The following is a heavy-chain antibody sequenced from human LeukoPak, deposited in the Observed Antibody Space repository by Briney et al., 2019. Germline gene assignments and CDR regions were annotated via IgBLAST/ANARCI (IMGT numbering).Heavy chain of an antibody. CDR3: AKVPGIAARGTEDYYYYYMDV. D-gene: IGHD6-6*01. CDR2: ISYDRSNK. Sequence: PGGSLRLSCAASGFIFNNYGMHWVRQAPGKGLEWVAVISYDRSNKYYADSVKGRFTISRDNSKNTLYLQMNSLRAEDTAVYYCAKVPGIAARGTEDYYYYYMDVWGKGTTVTVSS. V-gene: IGHV3-30*18. CDR1: GFIFNNYG. J-gene: IGHJ6*03.